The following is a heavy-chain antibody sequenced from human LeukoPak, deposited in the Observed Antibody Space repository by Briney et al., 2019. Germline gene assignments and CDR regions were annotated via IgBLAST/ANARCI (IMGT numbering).Heavy chain of an antibody. V-gene: IGHV1-2*02. Sequence: EASVKVSCKASGYTFTGYYMHWVRQAPGQGLKWMGWINPNSGGTNYAQKFQGRVTMTRDTSISTAYMELSRLRSDDTAVYYCAREGVVVGATGLVYWGQGTLVTVSS. J-gene: IGHJ4*02. CDR1: GYTFTGYY. D-gene: IGHD1-26*01. CDR2: INPNSGGT. CDR3: AREGVVVGATGLVY.